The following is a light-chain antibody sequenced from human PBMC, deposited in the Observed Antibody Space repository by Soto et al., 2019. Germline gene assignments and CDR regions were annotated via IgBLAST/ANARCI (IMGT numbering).Light chain of an antibody. CDR3: MQALQTPS. CDR1: QSLLHSNGYNY. V-gene: IGKV2-28*01. CDR2: LGS. Sequence: DTVMTQSPLSLSVTPGEPASISCRSSQSLLHSNGYNYLDWYLQKPGQSPQLLIYLGSFRAAGVPDRFSGSGSGTDFTLKISRVEAADVGVYYCMQALQTPSVGGGTKVEIK. J-gene: IGKJ4*01.